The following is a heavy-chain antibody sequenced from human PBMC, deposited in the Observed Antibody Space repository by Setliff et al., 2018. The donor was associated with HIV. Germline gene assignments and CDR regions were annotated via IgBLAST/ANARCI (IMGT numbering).Heavy chain of an antibody. V-gene: IGHV1-46*01. J-gene: IGHJ4*02. CDR1: GYTFTTYY. CDR3: ARGGDILVVSAAPDY. D-gene: IGHD2-2*01. Sequence: ASVKVSCKASGYTFTTYYIHWVRQALGQGLEWMGIINPSGGSTSYAQKFQGRVTMTRDTSTSTVYVELSSLRSEDTAVYYCARGGDILVVSAAPDYWGQGTLVTVSS. CDR2: INPSGGST.